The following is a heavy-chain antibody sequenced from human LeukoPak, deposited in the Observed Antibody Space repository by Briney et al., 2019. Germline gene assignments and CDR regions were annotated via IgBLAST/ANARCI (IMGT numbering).Heavy chain of an antibody. CDR3: ARQGCSSTSCVRAWFDP. CDR1: GYRFTTDY. V-gene: IGHV5-51*01. D-gene: IGHD2-2*01. J-gene: IGHJ5*02. CDR2: IYPGDSDT. Sequence: GESLKISCKASGYRFTTDYIGWVRQMPGKGLEWMGIIYPGDSDTRYSPSFQGQVTISADKSISTAYLQWSSLKASDTAMYYCARQGCSSTSCVRAWFDPWGQGTLVTVSS.